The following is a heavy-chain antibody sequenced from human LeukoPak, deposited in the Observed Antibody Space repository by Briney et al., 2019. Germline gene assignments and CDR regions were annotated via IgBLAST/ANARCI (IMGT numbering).Heavy chain of an antibody. V-gene: IGHV4-38-2*02. CDR3: ARTGEFFDY. CDR2: IYHSGST. Sequence: PSETLSLTCTVSGYSISSGYYWGWIRQPPGKGLEWIGSIYHSGSTYYNPSLKSRVTISVDTSKNQFSLKLSSVTAADTAVYYCARTGEFFDYWGQGTLVTVSS. J-gene: IGHJ4*02. D-gene: IGHD7-27*01. CDR1: GYSISSGYY.